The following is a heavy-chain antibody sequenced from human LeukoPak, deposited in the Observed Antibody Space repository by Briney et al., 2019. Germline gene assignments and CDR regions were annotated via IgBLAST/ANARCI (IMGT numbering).Heavy chain of an antibody. D-gene: IGHD3-22*01. Sequence: GGSLRLSCAASGFTFSDYYMSWIRQAPGKGLEWVAVISNDGSNKYYAGSDSVRGRFTISRDNSKNTLYLQMNSLRTEDTAVYYCARGWATMIVGPGGVLIYWGQGILVTVSS. V-gene: IGHV3-30*03. CDR3: ARGWATMIVGPGGVLIY. CDR1: GFTFSDYY. J-gene: IGHJ4*02. CDR2: ISNDGSNK.